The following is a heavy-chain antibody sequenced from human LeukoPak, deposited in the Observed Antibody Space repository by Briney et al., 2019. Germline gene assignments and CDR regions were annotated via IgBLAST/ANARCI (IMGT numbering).Heavy chain of an antibody. CDR2: INHSGST. J-gene: IGHJ4*02. CDR1: GGSFSGYY. D-gene: IGHD3-22*01. V-gene: IGHV4-34*01. CDR3: ARGRTPINMIVVVSKGFYFDY. Sequence: MSSETLSLTCAVYGGSFSGYYWSWIRQPPGKGLVWIGEINHSGSTNYNPSLKSRVTISVDPSKNQFSLKLSSVTAADTAVYYCARGRTPINMIVVVSKGFYFDYWGQGIVVSVSS.